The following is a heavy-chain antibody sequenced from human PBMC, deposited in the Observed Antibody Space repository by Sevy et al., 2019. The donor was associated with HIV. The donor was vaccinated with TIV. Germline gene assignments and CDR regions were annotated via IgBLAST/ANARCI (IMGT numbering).Heavy chain of an antibody. CDR2: ISYDGSNK. CDR1: GFTFSSYG. D-gene: IGHD6-13*01. J-gene: IGHJ6*02. V-gene: IGHV3-30*18. CDR3: AKDLFAGTAAGIFSSYYYYGMDV. Sequence: GGSLRLSCAASGFTFSSYGMHWVRQAPGKGLEWVVVISYDGSNKYYADSVKGRFTISRDNSKNTLYLQMNSLRAEDTAVYYCAKDLFAGTAAGIFSSYYYYGMDVWGQGTTVTVSS.